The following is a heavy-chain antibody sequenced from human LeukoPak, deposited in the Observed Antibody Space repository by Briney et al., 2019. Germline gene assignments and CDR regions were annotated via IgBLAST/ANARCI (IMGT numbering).Heavy chain of an antibody. D-gene: IGHD6-6*01. CDR2: IFSGGTT. Sequence: GGSLRLSCAASGFTVSNNYMSWVRQAPGKGLEWISVIFSGGTTFYADPVKGRFTISRDNSKNTLYLQMNSLRAEDTAVYYCAKDVIVAARLFSYYFDYWGQGTLVTVSS. CDR3: AKDVIVAARLFSYYFDY. CDR1: GFTVSNNY. J-gene: IGHJ4*02. V-gene: IGHV3-53*05.